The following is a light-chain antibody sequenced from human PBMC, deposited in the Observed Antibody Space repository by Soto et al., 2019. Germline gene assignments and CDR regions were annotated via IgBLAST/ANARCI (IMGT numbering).Light chain of an antibody. J-gene: IGKJ4*01. CDR1: QSVSSSY. V-gene: IGKV3-20*01. CDR2: GAS. Sequence: EIVLTQSPGTLSLSPGERATLSCRASQSVSSSYLAWYQQKPGQAPRLLIYGASSRATGIPDRFSGSGSGTEFTLTIIRLEPEDFAVYYCQQYGSLVLTFGGGTKVEIK. CDR3: QQYGSLVLT.